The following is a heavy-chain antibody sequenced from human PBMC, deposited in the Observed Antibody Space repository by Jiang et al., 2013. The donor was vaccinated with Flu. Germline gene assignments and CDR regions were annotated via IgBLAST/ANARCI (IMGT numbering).Heavy chain of an antibody. Sequence: GAEVKKPGESLRISCKGSGYTFTNYWINWVRQMPGRGLEWIGRIDPSDSYTNSSPPFQGHVTISADNSISTAYLQWSSLTASDTAMYFCARRGYDLLTGRRYFDYWGQGTLVTVSS. CDR3: ARRGYDLLTGRRYFDY. CDR1: GYTFTNYW. J-gene: IGHJ4*02. D-gene: IGHD3-9*01. V-gene: IGHV5-10-1*01. CDR2: IDPSDSYT.